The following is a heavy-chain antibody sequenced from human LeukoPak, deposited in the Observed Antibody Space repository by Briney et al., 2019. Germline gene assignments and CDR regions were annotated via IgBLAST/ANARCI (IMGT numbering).Heavy chain of an antibody. CDR3: ARAAIAVADPFDY. J-gene: IGHJ4*02. CDR1: GGSISSGSYY. D-gene: IGHD6-19*01. V-gene: IGHV4-61*02. Sequence: PSETLSLTCTVSGGSISSGSYYWSWIRQPAGKGLEWMGRIYTSGSTNYNPSLKSRVTISVDTSKNQFSLKLSSVTAADTAVYYCARAAIAVADPFDYWGQGTLVTVSS. CDR2: IYTSGST.